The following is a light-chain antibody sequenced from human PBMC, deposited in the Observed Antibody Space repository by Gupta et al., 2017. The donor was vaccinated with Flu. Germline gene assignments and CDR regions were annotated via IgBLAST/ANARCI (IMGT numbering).Light chain of an antibody. V-gene: IGLV1-51*02. Sequence: GSSSSMGKNYVYWYQHHPGTAPKLVIYENNKRHAGRPDRVSGSKSGTSATVGITGLQTGEEADYYCGTWERSRSAPKVFGGGTKLTVL. CDR2: ENN. J-gene: IGLJ3*02. CDR3: GTWERSRSAPKV. CDR1: SSSMGKNY.